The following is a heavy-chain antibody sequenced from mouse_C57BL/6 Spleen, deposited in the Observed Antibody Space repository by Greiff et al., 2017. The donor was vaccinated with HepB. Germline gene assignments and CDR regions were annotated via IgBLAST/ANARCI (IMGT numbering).Heavy chain of an antibody. V-gene: IGHV5-17*01. J-gene: IGHJ2*01. D-gene: IGHD2-5*01. CDR2: ISSGSSTI. Sequence: EVKVEESGGGLVKPGGSLKLSCAASGFTFSDYGMHWVRQAPEKGLEWVAYISSGSSTIYYADTVKGRFTISRDNAKNTLFLQMTILRSEDTAMYYCARDSNYAGIDYWGQGTTLTVSS. CDR1: GFTFSDYG. CDR3: ARDSNYAGIDY.